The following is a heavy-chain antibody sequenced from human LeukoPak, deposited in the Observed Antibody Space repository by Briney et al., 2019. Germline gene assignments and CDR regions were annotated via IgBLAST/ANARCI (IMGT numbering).Heavy chain of an antibody. J-gene: IGHJ3*02. V-gene: IGHV4-34*01. CDR2: INHRGGT. D-gene: IGHD6-19*01. Sequence: SETLSLTCAVFGGSFSGYYWSWIRQPPGRGLEWNGEINHRGGTNYNPSLKSRVSVSVDTSKNQFSLNLRSVTAADTAVYYCVRELAVARAAFDMWGQGTMVTVSS. CDR1: GGSFSGYY. CDR3: VRELAVARAAFDM.